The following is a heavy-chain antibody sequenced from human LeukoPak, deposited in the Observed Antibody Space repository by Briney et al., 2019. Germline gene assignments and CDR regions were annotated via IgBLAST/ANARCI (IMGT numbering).Heavy chain of an antibody. CDR2: IPSSGDSI. CDR1: GFSFSPYS. V-gene: IGHV3-21*06. J-gene: IGHJ4*02. CDR3: ARGCSGGVCFRDF. Sequence: KTGGSLRLSCTASGFSFSPYSMNWVRQAPGKGLEWVSTIPSSGDSIYYADSVKGRFTVSRDNAEDSLYLHMNSLRAEDTAVYYCARGCSGGVCFRDFWGQGALVTVSS. D-gene: IGHD2-8*02.